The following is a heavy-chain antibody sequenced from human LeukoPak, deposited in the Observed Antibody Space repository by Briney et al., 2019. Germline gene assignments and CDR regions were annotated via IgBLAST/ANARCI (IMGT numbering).Heavy chain of an antibody. D-gene: IGHD3-3*01. Sequence: GGSLRLSCAASGFTFDNYAIHWVRQAPGKGLEWVSGITWNSGSMDYADSVKGRFTISRDNVKNSLYLQMNSLRADDTALYYCARDLLRFLEWLPSGAFDIWGQGTMVTVSS. CDR3: ARDLLRFLEWLPSGAFDI. CDR1: GFTFDNYA. V-gene: IGHV3-9*01. CDR2: ITWNSGSM. J-gene: IGHJ3*02.